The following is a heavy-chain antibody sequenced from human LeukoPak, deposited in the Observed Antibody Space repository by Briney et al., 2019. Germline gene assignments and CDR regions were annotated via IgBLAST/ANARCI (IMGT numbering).Heavy chain of an antibody. D-gene: IGHD2-2*03. CDR2: INPSSGGT. CDR1: GYTFTGYY. J-gene: IGHJ5*02. V-gene: IGHV1-2*02. Sequence: ASVKVSCKASGYTFTGYYMHWVRQAPGQGLEWMGWINPSSGGTNYAQKFQGRVTMTRDTSISTAYMELSRLRSDDTAVYYCASGYCSSTSCYDWFDPWGQGTLVTVS. CDR3: ASGYCSSTSCYDWFDP.